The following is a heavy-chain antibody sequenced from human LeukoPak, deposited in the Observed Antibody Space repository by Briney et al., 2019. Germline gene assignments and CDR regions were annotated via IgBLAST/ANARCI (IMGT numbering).Heavy chain of an antibody. J-gene: IGHJ2*01. V-gene: IGHV3-7*01. CDR1: GFTFSSYW. CDR3: VGGPGWVFDH. D-gene: IGHD6-19*01. Sequence: PGGSLRLSCAASGFTFSSYWMNWARQAPGKGLEWVASINHNGNVNYYVDSVKGRFTISRDNAKNSVYLQMNGLKAEDTAVYHCVGGPGWVFDHWGRGTLVTVSS. CDR2: INHNGNVN.